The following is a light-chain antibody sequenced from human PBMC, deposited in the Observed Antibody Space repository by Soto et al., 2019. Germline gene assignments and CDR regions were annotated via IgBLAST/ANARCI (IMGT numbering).Light chain of an antibody. Sequence: EIVLTHSPGTLSLSPGERATLSCRASQSLSSTYLAWYQQKPGQAPRLLIYGASSRATGIPDRFIGSGSATDLTLTISRLEPEDFAVYHCQQYGNSPPTFGGGTKVEI. CDR3: QQYGNSPPT. CDR2: GAS. V-gene: IGKV3-20*01. CDR1: QSLSSTY. J-gene: IGKJ4*01.